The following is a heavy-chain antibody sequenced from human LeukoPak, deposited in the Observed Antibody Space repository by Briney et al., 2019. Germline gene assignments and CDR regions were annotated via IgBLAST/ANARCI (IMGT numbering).Heavy chain of an antibody. J-gene: IGHJ4*02. CDR2: INHSGST. V-gene: IGHV4-34*01. CDR1: GGSFSGYY. Sequence: KASETLSLTCAVYGGSFSGYYWSWIRQPPGKGLEWIGEINHSGSTNYNPSLKSRVSISVDSSKNQFSLKVSSVTAADTAVYYCARHSAGTTEDYWGQGTLVTVSS. D-gene: IGHD1-1*01. CDR3: ARHSAGTTEDY.